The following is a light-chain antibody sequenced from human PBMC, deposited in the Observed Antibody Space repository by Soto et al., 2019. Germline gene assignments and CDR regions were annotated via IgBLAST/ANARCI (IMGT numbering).Light chain of an antibody. V-gene: IGKV3-20*01. J-gene: IGKJ5*01. CDR2: GAS. CDR3: QHYGSSPTS. CDR1: QSVSSSY. Sequence: EIVLTQSPGTLFLSLGERATISCRASQSVSSSYLAWYQQKPGQAPRLLIYGASSRATGIPDRFSGSGSGKYFILIISILVPEDFAVYYCQHYGSSPTSFGQGIRLAIK.